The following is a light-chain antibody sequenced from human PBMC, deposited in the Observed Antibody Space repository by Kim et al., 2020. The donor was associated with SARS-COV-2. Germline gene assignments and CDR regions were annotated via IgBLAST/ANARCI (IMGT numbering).Light chain of an antibody. J-gene: IGKJ2*01. V-gene: IGKV3-20*01. CDR1: ESMSSTF. CDR2: ASS. CDR3: HQYGSSLYT. Sequence: EIVLTQYPGTLSLSPGERATLSCRASESMSSTFLAWYQQRPGQPPRLLIYASSTRATGIPDRFSGSGSGTDFTLTISRLEPEDSAVYHCHQYGSSLYTFGQGTKLEI.